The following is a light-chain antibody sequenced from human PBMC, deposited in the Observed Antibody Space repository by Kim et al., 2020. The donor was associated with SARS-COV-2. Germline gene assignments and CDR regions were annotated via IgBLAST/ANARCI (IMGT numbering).Light chain of an antibody. CDR1: NIETKS. Sequence: SYELTQPPSVSVAPGKTASITCGGNNIETKSVHWYQQKPGQAPVLVIYYDNDRPSGIPERFSGSKSGNTATLTISRVEAGDEADYYCQVWDGGSDHVVFGGGTQLTVL. CDR3: QVWDGGSDHVV. J-gene: IGLJ2*01. CDR2: YDN. V-gene: IGLV3-21*04.